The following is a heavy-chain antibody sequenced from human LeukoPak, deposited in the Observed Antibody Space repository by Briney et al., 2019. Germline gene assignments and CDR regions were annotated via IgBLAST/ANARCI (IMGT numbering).Heavy chain of an antibody. D-gene: IGHD3-22*01. CDR3: ARSHYYDSSGYYYRIDY. CDR2: INHSGST. J-gene: IGHJ4*02. Sequence: SETLSLTCAVCGGSFSGYYWSWIRQPPGKGLEWIGEINHSGSTNYNPSLKSRVTISVDTSKNQFSLKLSSVTAADTAVYYCARSHYYDSSGYYYRIDYWGQGTLVTVSS. V-gene: IGHV4-34*01. CDR1: GGSFSGYY.